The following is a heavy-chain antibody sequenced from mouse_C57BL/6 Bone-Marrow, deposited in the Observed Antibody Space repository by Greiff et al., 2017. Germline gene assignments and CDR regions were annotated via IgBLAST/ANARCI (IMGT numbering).Heavy chain of an antibody. D-gene: IGHD3-2*02. V-gene: IGHV1-18*01. CDR3: ASGSGYPWFAY. CDR1: GYTFTDYN. J-gene: IGHJ3*01. Sequence: EVQLQESGPELVKPGASVKIPCKASGYTFTDYNMDWVKQSHGKSLEWIGDINPNNGGTIYNQKFKGKATLTVDKSSSTAYMELRSLTSEDTAVYYCASGSGYPWFAYWGQGTLVTVSA. CDR2: INPNNGGT.